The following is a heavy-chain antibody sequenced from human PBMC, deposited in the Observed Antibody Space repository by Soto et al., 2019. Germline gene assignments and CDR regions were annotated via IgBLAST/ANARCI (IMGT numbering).Heavy chain of an antibody. J-gene: IGHJ4*02. CDR2: IYYSGST. V-gene: IGHV4-30-4*01. CDR1: GGSISSGDYY. CDR3: ARDGQTPFSSSWSTRPWAFDY. D-gene: IGHD6-13*01. Sequence: SETLSLTCTVSGGSISSGDYYWSWIRQPPGKGLEWIGYIYYSGSTYYNPSLKSRVTISVDTSKNQFSLKLSSVTAADTAVYYCARDGQTPFSSSWSTRPWAFDYWGQGTLVTVSS.